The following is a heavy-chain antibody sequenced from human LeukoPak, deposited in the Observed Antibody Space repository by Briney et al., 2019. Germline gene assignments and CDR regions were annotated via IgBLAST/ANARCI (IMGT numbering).Heavy chain of an antibody. D-gene: IGHD3-16*01. CDR1: GGSISSYY. J-gene: IGHJ4*02. CDR2: IYYSGST. V-gene: IGHV4-59*01. CDR3: ASPHPRGYYFDY. Sequence: SETLSLTCTVSGGSISSYYWSWIRQPPGKGLEWIGYIYYSGSTNYNPSLKSRVTISVDTSKNQFSLKLSSVTAADTAVYYCASPHPRGYYFDYWGQGTLVTVSS.